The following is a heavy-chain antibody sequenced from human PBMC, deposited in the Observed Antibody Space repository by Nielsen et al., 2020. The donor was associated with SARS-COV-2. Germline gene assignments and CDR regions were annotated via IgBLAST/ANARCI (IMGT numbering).Heavy chain of an antibody. CDR1: GFTFDDYA. J-gene: IGHJ4*02. CDR3: ATAPMDYYDSSGYYHRDY. CDR2: ISWNSGSI. V-gene: IGHV3-9*01. D-gene: IGHD3-22*01. Sequence: GGSLRLSCAASGFTFDDYAMHWVRQAPGKGLEWVSGISWNSGSIGYADSVKGRFTISRDNAKNSLYLQMNSLRAEDTALYYCATAPMDYYDSSGYYHRDYWGQGTLVTVSS.